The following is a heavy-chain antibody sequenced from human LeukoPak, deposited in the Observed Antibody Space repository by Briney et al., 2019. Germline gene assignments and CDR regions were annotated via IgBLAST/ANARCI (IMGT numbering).Heavy chain of an antibody. J-gene: IGHJ4*02. CDR2: IIPTLGTA. V-gene: IGHV1-69*04. Sequence: SVKVSCKASGGTFSSYGISWVRQAPRQGLEWMGRIIPTLGTANYAQEFQGRVTITADNSTSTAYMELRSLTSEDTAVYYCARGFGSSISYVSDFDFWGQGTLVTVSS. CDR1: GGTFSSYG. D-gene: IGHD6-13*01. CDR3: ARGFGSSISYVSDFDF.